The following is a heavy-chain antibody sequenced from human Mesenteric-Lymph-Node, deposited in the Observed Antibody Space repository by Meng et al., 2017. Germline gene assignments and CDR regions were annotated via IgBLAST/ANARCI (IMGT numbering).Heavy chain of an antibody. CDR1: GFTVSSNY. J-gene: IGHJ4*02. V-gene: IGHV3-66*02. CDR2: IYSGGTT. Sequence: GGSLRLSCAASGFTVSSNYMSWVRQAPGKGLEWVSIIYSGGTTYYADSAKGRFTISRDDSKNTLYLQMNSLRPEDTAVYYCARAPPGVYSSVDWGQGTPVTVSS. D-gene: IGHD6-19*01. CDR3: ARAPPGVYSSVD.